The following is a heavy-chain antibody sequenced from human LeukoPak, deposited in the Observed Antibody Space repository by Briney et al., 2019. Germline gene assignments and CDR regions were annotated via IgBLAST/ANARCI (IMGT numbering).Heavy chain of an antibody. Sequence: GGSLRLSCAASGFTFSSYGMHWVRQAPGKGLEWVAFIRYDGSNKYYADSVKGRFTISRDNSKNTLYLQMNSLRAEDTAVYYCARDPHDTYYDFWSGYYTEHYFDYWGQGTLVTVSS. V-gene: IGHV3-30*02. CDR3: ARDPHDTYYDFWSGYYTEHYFDY. D-gene: IGHD3-3*01. CDR2: IRYDGSNK. J-gene: IGHJ4*02. CDR1: GFTFSSYG.